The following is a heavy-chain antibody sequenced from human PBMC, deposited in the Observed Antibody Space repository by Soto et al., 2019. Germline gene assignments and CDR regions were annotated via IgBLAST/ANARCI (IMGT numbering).Heavy chain of an antibody. CDR1: GFTFSTYA. V-gene: IGHV3-30-3*01. CDR2: ISYGGDNT. J-gene: IGHJ4*02. Sequence: QVQMVESGGGVVQPGRSLRLSCAVSGFTFSTYAMHWVRQAPGKGLEWVAVISYGGDNTYFADSVKGQFTISSDKSKNTLYLQMNSLRTEDTAVYYCARDREVTMRSFDYWGQGTLVTVSS. D-gene: IGHD3-22*01. CDR3: ARDREVTMRSFDY.